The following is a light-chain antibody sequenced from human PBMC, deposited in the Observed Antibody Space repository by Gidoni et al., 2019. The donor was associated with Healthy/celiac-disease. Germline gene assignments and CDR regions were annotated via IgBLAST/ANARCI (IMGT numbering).Light chain of an antibody. CDR2: GAS. J-gene: IGKJ1*01. CDR3: QQYGSSPPPWT. V-gene: IGKV3-20*01. CDR1: QSVSSSY. Sequence: EIVLTQSPGTLSLSPGERATLSCRASQSVSSSYLAWYQQKPGQAPRLLIYGASRRATGIPERFSGSGSGTDFTLTISRLEPEDFAVYYCQQYGSSPPPWTFGQGTKVEIK.